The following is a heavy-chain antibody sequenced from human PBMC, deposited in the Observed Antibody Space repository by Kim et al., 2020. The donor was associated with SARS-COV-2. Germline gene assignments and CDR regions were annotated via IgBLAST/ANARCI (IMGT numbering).Heavy chain of an antibody. D-gene: IGHD2-2*01. CDR2: ISAYNGNT. CDR1: GYTFTSYG. CDR3: ARDRGYCSSTSCYFVDY. V-gene: IGHV1-18*04. J-gene: IGHJ4*02. Sequence: ASVKVSCKASGYTFTSYGISWVRQAPGQGLEWMGWISAYNGNTNYAQKLQGRVTMTTDTSTSTAYMELRSLRSDDTAVYYCARDRGYCSSTSCYFVDYWGQGTLVTVSS.